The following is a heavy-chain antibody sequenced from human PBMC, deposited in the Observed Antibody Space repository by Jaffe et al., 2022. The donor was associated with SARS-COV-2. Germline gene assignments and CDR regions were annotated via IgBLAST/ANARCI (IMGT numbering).Heavy chain of an antibody. CDR2: ISYDGSNK. Sequence: QVQLVESGGGVVQPGRSLRLSCAASGFTFSSYAMHWVRQAPGKGLEWVAVISYDGSNKYYADSVKGRFTISRDNSKNTLYLQMNSLRAEDTAVYYCARGPERGTTSFDYWGQGTLVTVSS. J-gene: IGHJ4*02. V-gene: IGHV3-30-3*01. D-gene: IGHD4-17*01. CDR3: ARGPERGTTSFDY. CDR1: GFTFSSYA.